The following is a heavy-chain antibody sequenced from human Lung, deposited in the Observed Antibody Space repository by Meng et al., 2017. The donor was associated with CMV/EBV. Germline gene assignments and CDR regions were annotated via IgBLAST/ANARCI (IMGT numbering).Heavy chain of an antibody. J-gene: IGHJ4*02. D-gene: IGHD6-19*01. CDR3: ATGVADFEY. CDR2: MNPNRGTT. CDR1: GYTFTSYD. V-gene: IGHV1-8*01. Sequence: QVQRVPSGAEGKKPGASVKVSCKASGYTFTSYDINWVRQGTGQGLEWMGWMNPNRGTTGYAQKFQGRVTMTRNISKSTAYMDLSSLRSEDTAVYYCATGVADFEYWGQGTLVTVSS.